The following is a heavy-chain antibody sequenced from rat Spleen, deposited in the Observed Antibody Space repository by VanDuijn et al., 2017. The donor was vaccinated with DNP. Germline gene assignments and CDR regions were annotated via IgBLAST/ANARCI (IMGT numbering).Heavy chain of an antibody. CDR1: GFTFSDYY. Sequence: EVQLVESGGGLVQPGRSLKLSCAASGFTFSDYYMAWVRQAPTKGLEWVASISYDGGSTYYRDPVKGRFTISRDNAKSSLYLQMDSLRSEDTATYYCTTGLYWGQGVMVTVSS. CDR2: ISYDGGST. J-gene: IGHJ2*01. CDR3: TTGLY. V-gene: IGHV5-20*01.